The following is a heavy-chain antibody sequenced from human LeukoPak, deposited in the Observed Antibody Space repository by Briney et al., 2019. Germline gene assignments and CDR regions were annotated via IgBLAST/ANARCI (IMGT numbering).Heavy chain of an antibody. Sequence: PGGSLRLSCAASGFTFSSYAMIWVRPAAGKGLEGVSVILAGSSTYYTDSVKGRFTISRDNSKNTLYLQMDSLRAEDTAVYYCAKDRPDIVVVVAANRLSDFDYWGQGTLVTVSS. CDR2: ILAGSST. CDR3: AKDRPDIVVVVAANRLSDFDY. J-gene: IGHJ4*02. D-gene: IGHD2-15*01. V-gene: IGHV3-23*01. CDR1: GFTFSSYA.